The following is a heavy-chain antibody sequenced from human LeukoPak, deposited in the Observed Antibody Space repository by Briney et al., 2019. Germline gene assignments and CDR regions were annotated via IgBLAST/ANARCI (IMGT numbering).Heavy chain of an antibody. Sequence: SETLSLTCTVSGGSISSYYWSWIRQPPGKGLEWIGYIYYSGSTNYNPSLKSRVTISVDTSKTQFSLKLSSVTAADTAVYYCARIPGIAARPGWFDPWGQGTLVTVSS. J-gene: IGHJ5*02. CDR3: ARIPGIAARPGWFDP. D-gene: IGHD6-6*01. CDR1: GGSISSYY. V-gene: IGHV4-59*01. CDR2: IYYSGST.